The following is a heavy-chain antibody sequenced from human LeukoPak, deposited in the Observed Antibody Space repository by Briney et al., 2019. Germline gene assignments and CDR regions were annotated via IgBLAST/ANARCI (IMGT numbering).Heavy chain of an antibody. V-gene: IGHV4-4*02. CDR1: GGSISSPDW. CDR3: ARYFSGYSAYDS. Sequence: PSETLSLTCAVSGGSISSPDWWSWVRQPPGKGLEWIGEVYQSGTTNYNPYLKSRVTISVDKSKNQFSLNLISVTAADTAKYYCARYFSGYSAYDSWGQGTLAIVSS. D-gene: IGHD5-12*01. J-gene: IGHJ4*02. CDR2: VYQSGTT.